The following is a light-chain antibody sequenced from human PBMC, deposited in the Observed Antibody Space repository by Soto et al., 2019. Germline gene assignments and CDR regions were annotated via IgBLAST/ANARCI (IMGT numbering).Light chain of an antibody. CDR3: SSYAGSNFVV. CDR2: EVS. J-gene: IGLJ2*01. CDR1: SSDVGGYKY. Sequence: QSALTHPPSASGYPGQSVTISCTGTSSDVGGYKYVSWYQQHPGKAPKLMIYEVSKRPSGVPDRFSGSKSGNTASLTVSGLQAEDEADYYCSSYAGSNFVVFGGGTKLTVL. V-gene: IGLV2-8*01.